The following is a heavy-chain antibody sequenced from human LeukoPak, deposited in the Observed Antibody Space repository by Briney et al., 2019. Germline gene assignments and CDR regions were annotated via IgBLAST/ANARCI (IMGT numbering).Heavy chain of an antibody. CDR1: GGSFSGYY. CDR2: INHSGST. V-gene: IGHV4-34*01. CDR3: ARLGVYSSSG. D-gene: IGHD6-6*01. J-gene: IGHJ4*02. Sequence: SETLSLTCAVYGGSFSGYYWSWIRQPPGKGLEWIGEINHSGSTNYNPSLKSRVTISVDTPKNQFSLKLSSVTAADTAVYYCARLGVYSSSGWGQGTLVTVSS.